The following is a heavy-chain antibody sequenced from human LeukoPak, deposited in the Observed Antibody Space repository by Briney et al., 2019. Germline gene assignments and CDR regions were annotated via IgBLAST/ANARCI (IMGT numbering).Heavy chain of an antibody. J-gene: IGHJ1*01. Sequence: GRSLRLSCAASGFTFSSYGMHWVRQAPGKGLEWVAVLSYDGSEKYYADSVKGRCTISRDNSKNTLYLQMNSLRAEDTAVYYCARQGLYDSSDFWTFQHWGQGTLVTVSS. CDR1: GFTFSSYG. CDR2: LSYDGSEK. CDR3: ARQGLYDSSDFWTFQH. V-gene: IGHV3-30*03. D-gene: IGHD3/OR15-3a*01.